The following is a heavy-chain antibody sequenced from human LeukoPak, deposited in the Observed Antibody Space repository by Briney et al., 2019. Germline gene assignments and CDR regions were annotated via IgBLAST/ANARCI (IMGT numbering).Heavy chain of an antibody. D-gene: IGHD6-19*01. J-gene: IGHJ5*02. V-gene: IGHV3-23*01. CDR1: GFTFSSYA. CDR2: ISGSGGST. Sequence: GGSLRLSCAASGFTFSSYAMSWVRQAPGKGLEWVSAISGSGGSTYYADPVKGRFTISRDNSKNTLYLQMNSLRAEDTAVYYCAKPGYSSGWYWDWFDPWGQGTLVTVSS. CDR3: AKPGYSSGWYWDWFDP.